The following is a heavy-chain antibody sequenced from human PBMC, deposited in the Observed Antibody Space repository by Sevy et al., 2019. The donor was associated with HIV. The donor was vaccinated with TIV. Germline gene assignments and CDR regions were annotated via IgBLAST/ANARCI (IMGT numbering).Heavy chain of an antibody. D-gene: IGHD3-10*01. CDR3: AGVGYGMDV. CDR2: ISAYNGNT. Sequence: ASVKVSCKASGYTLTSYGISWVRPAPGQGLEWMGWISAYNGNTNYAQKLQGRVTMTTDTSTSTAYMELSSLRSDDTAVYYCAGVGYGMDVWGQGTTVTVSS. CDR1: GYTLTSYG. J-gene: IGHJ6*02. V-gene: IGHV1-18*01.